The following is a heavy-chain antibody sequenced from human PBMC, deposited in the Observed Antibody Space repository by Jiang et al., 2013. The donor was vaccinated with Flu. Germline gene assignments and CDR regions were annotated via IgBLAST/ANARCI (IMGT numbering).Heavy chain of an antibody. CDR1: GYKFSNYW. CDR2: SLLVTLKS. D-gene: IGHD3-16*01. J-gene: IGHJ6*02. Sequence: QLVESGAEVKKPGESLKISCEGSGYKFSNYWDRLGRARCPGKAWSGWGSSLLVTLKSKYSPSFQGQVTISVDKSINTAYMQWSSLRASDTAIYYCARLMGGFGMDVWGQGTTVTVSS. CDR3: ARLMGGFGMDV. V-gene: IGHV5-51*01.